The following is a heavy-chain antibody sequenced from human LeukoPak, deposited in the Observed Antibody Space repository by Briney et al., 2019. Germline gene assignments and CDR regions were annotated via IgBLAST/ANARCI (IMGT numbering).Heavy chain of an antibody. D-gene: IGHD2-2*01. V-gene: IGHV1-69*13. Sequence: GASVKVSCKASGGTFISYAISWVRQAPGQGLEWMRGIIPIFGTANYAQKFQGRVTITADESTSTAYMELSSLRSEDTAVYYCARALLRYCSGTSCYWFDPWGQGTLVTVSS. CDR3: ARALLRYCSGTSCYWFDP. CDR2: IIPIFGTA. J-gene: IGHJ5*02. CDR1: GGTFISYA.